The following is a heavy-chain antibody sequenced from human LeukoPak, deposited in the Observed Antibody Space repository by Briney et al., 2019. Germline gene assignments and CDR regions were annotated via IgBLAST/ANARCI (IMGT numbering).Heavy chain of an antibody. J-gene: IGHJ4*02. CDR2: ISGYNGNI. V-gene: IGHV1-18*01. CDR3: ARDCSGGSCYDGVDY. D-gene: IGHD2-15*01. CDR1: GYTFTRYG. Sequence: ASVKVSCKASGYTFTRYGISWVRQAPGQGLEWMGWISGYNGNIKYQQELQGRVTMTTDTSTSTAYMELRSLRSDDTAIYYCARDCSGGSCYDGVDYWGQGTLVTVSS.